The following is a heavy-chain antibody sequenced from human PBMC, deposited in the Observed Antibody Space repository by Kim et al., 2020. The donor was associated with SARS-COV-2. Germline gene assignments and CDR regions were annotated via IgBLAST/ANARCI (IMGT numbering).Heavy chain of an antibody. V-gene: IGHV1-18*04. Sequence: ASVKVSCKASGYTFTSYGISWVRQAPGQGLEWMGWISAYNGNTNYAQKLQGRVTMTTDTSTSTAYMELRSLRSDDTAVYYCARSTYYYDSSGYLIDYWGQGTLVTVSS. J-gene: IGHJ4*02. CDR2: ISAYNGNT. CDR3: ARSTYYYDSSGYLIDY. CDR1: GYTFTSYG. D-gene: IGHD3-22*01.